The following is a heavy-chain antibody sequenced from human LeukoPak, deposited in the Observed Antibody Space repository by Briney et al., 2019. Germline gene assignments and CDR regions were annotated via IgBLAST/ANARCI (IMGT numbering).Heavy chain of an antibody. V-gene: IGHV1-2*02. D-gene: IGHD2-2*01. CDR3: ASTKAHIVVVPAATYLFDY. J-gene: IGHJ4*02. Sequence: GASVKVSCKASGYTFTGYYMHWVRQAPGQGLEWMGWINPNSGGTNYAQKFQGRVTMTRDTSISTAYMELSRLRSEDTAVYYCASTKAHIVVVPAATYLFDYWGQGTLVTVSS. CDR2: INPNSGGT. CDR1: GYTFTGYY.